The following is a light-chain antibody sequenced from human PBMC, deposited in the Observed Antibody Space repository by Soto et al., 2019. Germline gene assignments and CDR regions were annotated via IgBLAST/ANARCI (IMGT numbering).Light chain of an antibody. CDR2: DVS. J-gene: IGLJ1*01. CDR1: SSDVGDYNY. V-gene: IGLV2-14*03. CDR3: SSYTISSTLYV. Sequence: QSALTQPASVSGSPGQSITISCTGTSSDVGDYNYVSWYQQHPGKAPKLILYDVSNRPSGVSNRFSGSKSGNTASLTISGLQAEDEADYYCSSYTISSTLYVFGTGTKLTVL.